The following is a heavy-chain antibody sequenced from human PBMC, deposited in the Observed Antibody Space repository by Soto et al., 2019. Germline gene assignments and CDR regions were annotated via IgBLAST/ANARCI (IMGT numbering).Heavy chain of an antibody. D-gene: IGHD1-20*01. CDR2: INPNSGDT. V-gene: IGHV1-2*02. CDR3: ARDPGIETITDWSFNF. J-gene: IGHJ2*01. Sequence: ASVKVSCKASGYTFIGYYLHWVLQAPGQGLQWVGWINPNSGDTNYTQNFQGRVTLTRDTSITTAYMELNSLRSDDTAVYYCARDPGIETITDWSFNFWGRGTLVTVSS. CDR1: GYTFIGYY.